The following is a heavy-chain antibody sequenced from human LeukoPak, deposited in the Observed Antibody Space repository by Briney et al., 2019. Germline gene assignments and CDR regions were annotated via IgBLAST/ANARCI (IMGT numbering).Heavy chain of an antibody. J-gene: IGHJ4*02. V-gene: IGHV4-31*03. CDR1: GGSISSGGYY. CDR2: IYYSGST. Sequence: PSETLSLTCTVSGGSISSGGYYWSWIRQHPGKGLEWIGYIYYSGSTYYNPSLKSRVTISVDTSKNQFSLKLSSVTAADTAVYYCARGGTSSAAAPFDYWGQGTLVTVSS. CDR3: ARGGTSSAAAPFDY. D-gene: IGHD6-13*01.